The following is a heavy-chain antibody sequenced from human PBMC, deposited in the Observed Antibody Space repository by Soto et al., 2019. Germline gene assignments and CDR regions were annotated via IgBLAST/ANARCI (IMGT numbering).Heavy chain of an antibody. J-gene: IGHJ6*02. CDR3: ASRSGFGELLTFYYYYGMDV. V-gene: IGHV4-39*01. CDR1: GGSISSSSYY. Sequence: TVSGGSISSSSYYWGWIRQPPGKGLEWIGSIYYSGSTYYNPSLKSRVTISVDTSKNQFSLKLSSVTAADTAVYYCASRSGFGELLTFYYYYGMDVWGQGTTVTVSS. D-gene: IGHD3-10*01. CDR2: IYYSGST.